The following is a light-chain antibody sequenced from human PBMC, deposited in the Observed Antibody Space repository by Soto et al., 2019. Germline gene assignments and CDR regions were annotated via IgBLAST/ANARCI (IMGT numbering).Light chain of an antibody. CDR2: DAS. J-gene: IGKJ1*01. CDR1: KSISSW. CDR3: QQYNHYWT. Sequence: DIQMTQSPSTLSASVGDRVTITCRASKSISSWLAWYQQKPGKAPKVLIYDASSLESGVPSRLSGSGSGTEFSLTISSLQPDDFATYYCQQYNHYWTFGQGTRVEIK. V-gene: IGKV1-5*01.